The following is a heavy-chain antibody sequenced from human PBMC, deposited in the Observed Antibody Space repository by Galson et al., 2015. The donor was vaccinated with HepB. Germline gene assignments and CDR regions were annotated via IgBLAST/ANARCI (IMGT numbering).Heavy chain of an antibody. V-gene: IGHV3-13*05. Sequence: SLRLSCAASGFTFSSYDMHWVRQATGKGLEWVSAIGTAGDPYYPGSVEGRFTISRENAKNSLYLQMNGLRAGDTAVYYCARGGSAYSSSWDHYYGMDVWGQGTTVTVSS. CDR2: IGTAGDP. CDR3: ARGGSAYSSSWDHYYGMDV. J-gene: IGHJ6*02. CDR1: GFTFSSYD. D-gene: IGHD6-13*01.